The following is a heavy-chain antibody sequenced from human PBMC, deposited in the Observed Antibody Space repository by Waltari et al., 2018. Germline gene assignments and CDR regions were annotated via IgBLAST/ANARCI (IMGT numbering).Heavy chain of an antibody. J-gene: IGHJ6*02. CDR3: ARDVGKPPLVYYGMDV. CDR2: SNSDGGST. Sequence: EVQLVESGGGLVQPGGSLRLSCAASGFTFSSYWMHWVRQAPGKGRVWVARSNSDGGSTGDADSVKGRFTISRDNAKNTLYLQMNSLRAEDTAVYYCARDVGKPPLVYYGMDVWGQGTTVTVSS. V-gene: IGHV3-74*01. CDR1: GFTFSSYW.